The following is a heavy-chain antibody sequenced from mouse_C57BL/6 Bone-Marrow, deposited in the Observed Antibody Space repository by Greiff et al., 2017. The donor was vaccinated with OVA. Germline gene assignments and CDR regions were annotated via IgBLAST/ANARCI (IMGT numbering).Heavy chain of an antibody. Sequence: LQESGPELVKPGASVKISCKASGYAFSSSWMNWVKQRPGKGLEWIGRIYPGDGDTNYNGKFKGKATLTADKSSSTAYMQLSSLTSEDSAVYFCARFRGYDAYFDCWGQGTTLTVSS. CDR2: IYPGDGDT. CDR3: ARFRGYDAYFDC. V-gene: IGHV1-82*01. J-gene: IGHJ2*01. D-gene: IGHD2-2*01. CDR1: GYAFSSSW.